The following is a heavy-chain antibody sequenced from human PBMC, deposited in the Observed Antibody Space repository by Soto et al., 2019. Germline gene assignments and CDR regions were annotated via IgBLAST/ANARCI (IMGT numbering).Heavy chain of an antibody. Sequence: ASVKVSCKASGYTFTGYYMHWVRQAPGQGLEWMGWINPNSGGTNYAQKFQGRATMTRDTSISTAYMELSRLRSDDTAVYYCARSSAAGTSYYYYGMDVWGQGTTVTVSS. J-gene: IGHJ6*02. CDR1: GYTFTGYY. V-gene: IGHV1-2*02. CDR3: ARSSAAGTSYYYYGMDV. D-gene: IGHD6-13*01. CDR2: INPNSGGT.